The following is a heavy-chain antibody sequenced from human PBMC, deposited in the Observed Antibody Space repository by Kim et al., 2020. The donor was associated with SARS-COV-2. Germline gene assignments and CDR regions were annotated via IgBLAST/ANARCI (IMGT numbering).Heavy chain of an antibody. D-gene: IGHD3-16*01. Sequence: AQKVQGRVTITADEATSTAYMELSSLRSEDTAVYYCARTQGDPSYNWFDPWGQGTLVTVSS. CDR3: ARTQGDPSYNWFDP. J-gene: IGHJ5*02. V-gene: IGHV1-69*01.